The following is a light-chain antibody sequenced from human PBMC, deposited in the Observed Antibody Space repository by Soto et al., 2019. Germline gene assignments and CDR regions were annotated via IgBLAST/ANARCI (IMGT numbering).Light chain of an antibody. V-gene: IGLV2-14*03. CDR3: NSYRTVSTYV. Sequence: QSALTQPASVSGSPGQSITISCTGTSSDIGGYNFVSWYQHHPGKAPKLLIHDVSNRPSGVSSRFSRSKSGNTASLTISGLQAEDEADYYCNSYRTVSTYVFGTGTKLTVL. CDR2: DVS. CDR1: SSDIGGYNF. J-gene: IGLJ1*01.